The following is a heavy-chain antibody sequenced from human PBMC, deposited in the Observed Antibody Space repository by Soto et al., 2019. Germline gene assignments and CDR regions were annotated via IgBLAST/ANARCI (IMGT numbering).Heavy chain of an antibody. Sequence: GGSLRLSCAASGFTFSSYAMHWVRQAPGKGLEWVAVISYDGSNKYYADSVKGRFTISRDNSKNTLYLQMNSLRAEDTAVYYCAREWLPSSYYYYGMDVWGQGTTVTVSS. J-gene: IGHJ6*02. CDR1: GFTFSSYA. V-gene: IGHV3-30-3*01. CDR2: ISYDGSNK. D-gene: IGHD3-22*01. CDR3: AREWLPSSYYYYGMDV.